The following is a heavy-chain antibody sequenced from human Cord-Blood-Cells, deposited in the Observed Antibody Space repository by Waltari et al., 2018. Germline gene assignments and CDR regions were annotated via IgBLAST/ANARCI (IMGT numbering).Heavy chain of an antibody. Sequence: QVQLVESGGGVVQPGRSLRLSCEASGFTFSSYGMHWVRQAPGKGLEWVAVIWYDGSNKYYADSVKGRFTISRDNSKNTLYLQMNSLRAEDTAVYYCAREQFPYSSSSLPFDYWGQGTLVTVSS. D-gene: IGHD6-6*01. CDR3: AREQFPYSSSSLPFDY. CDR2: IWYDGSNK. V-gene: IGHV3-33*01. J-gene: IGHJ4*02. CDR1: GFTFSSYG.